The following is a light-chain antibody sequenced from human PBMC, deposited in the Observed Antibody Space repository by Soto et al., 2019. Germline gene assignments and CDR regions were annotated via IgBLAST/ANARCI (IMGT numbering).Light chain of an antibody. J-gene: IGKJ3*01. CDR2: AAS. Sequence: DIQMTQSPSSLSASVGDRVTITCRASQSISSYLNWYQQKPGKAPKLLIYAASSLQSGVPSRFSVSGSWTDFTLTISSLQPEDFATYYCQQSYSTLTFGPGTKVDIK. CDR1: QSISSY. V-gene: IGKV1-39*01. CDR3: QQSYSTLT.